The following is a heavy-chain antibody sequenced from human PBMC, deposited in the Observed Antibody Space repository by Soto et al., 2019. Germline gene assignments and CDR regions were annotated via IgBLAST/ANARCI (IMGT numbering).Heavy chain of an antibody. Sequence: ASVKVSCKASGYTFTSYAMHWVRQAPGQRLEWMGWINAGNGNTKYSQKFQGRVTITTDKSTSTAYMELSSLRSEDTAVYYCAREYYYGSGSYFPPHYYYGMDVWGQGTTVTVSS. CDR2: INAGNGNT. CDR3: AREYYYGSGSYFPPHYYYGMDV. CDR1: GYTFTSYA. J-gene: IGHJ6*02. D-gene: IGHD3-10*01. V-gene: IGHV1-3*01.